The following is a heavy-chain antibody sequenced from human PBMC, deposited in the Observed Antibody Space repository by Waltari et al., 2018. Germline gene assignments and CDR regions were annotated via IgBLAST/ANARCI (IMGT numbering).Heavy chain of an antibody. CDR3: PLTGRNIVVASAASPAYFSYMGV. CDR2: FGTADGKK. D-gene: IGHD2-15*01. V-gene: IGHV1-24*01. J-gene: IGHJ6*03. Sequence: QVQVVQSGAEVKKPGASVKVSCKISGYTLTGLSIHWVRRVPGKGLEWMGPFGTADGKKNSAQNVQGRITRTDDTSHEPAYLEFSSLRSEDTAVVYCPLTGRNIVVASAASPAYFSYMGVWGRGTAVTVSS. CDR1: GYTLTGLS.